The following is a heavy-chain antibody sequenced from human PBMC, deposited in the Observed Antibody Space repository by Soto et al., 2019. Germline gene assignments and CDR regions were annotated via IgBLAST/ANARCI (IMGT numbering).Heavy chain of an antibody. CDR1: GFTFSSYS. V-gene: IGHV3-48*02. D-gene: IGHD3-22*01. CDR3: ARGNKYYYDSSGYYY. J-gene: IGHJ4*02. CDR2: ISSSSSTI. Sequence: PGGSLRLSCAASGFTFSSYSMNWVRQAPGKGLEWVSYISSSSSTIYYADSVKGRFTISRDNAKNSLYLQMNSLRDEDTAVYYCARGNKYYYDSSGYYYWGQGTLVTVSS.